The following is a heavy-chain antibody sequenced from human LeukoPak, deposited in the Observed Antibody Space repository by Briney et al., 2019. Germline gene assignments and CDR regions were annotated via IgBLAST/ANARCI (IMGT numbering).Heavy chain of an antibody. CDR1: GFTISRYW. CDR2: IKQDGSER. V-gene: IGHV3-7*01. Sequence: GGPLRLSCGASGFTISRYWMSWVRQAPGKGLEWVANIKQDGSERTYVDSVKGRFTISRDNAKNSLYLQMNSLRVEDTAMYYCARDGGTDWYDPWGQGTLVTVSS. D-gene: IGHD1-1*01. J-gene: IGHJ5*02. CDR3: ARDGGTDWYDP.